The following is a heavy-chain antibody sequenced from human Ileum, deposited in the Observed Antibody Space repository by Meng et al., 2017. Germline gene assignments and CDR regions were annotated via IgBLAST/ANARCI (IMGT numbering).Heavy chain of an antibody. Sequence: QVQLQESGPGLVKPSQALAHTGSVSNGSLTNVNNYWNWIRQAPGQALEHIGYIYYDGSSYATPSLKSRVTMSIDTSTNQFSLRLDSVTAADTAVYYCAREFYVDTAMVIDSWGPGALVTVSS. J-gene: IGHJ4*02. CDR1: NGSLTNVNNY. CDR2: IYYDGSS. D-gene: IGHD5-18*01. CDR3: AREFYVDTAMVIDS. V-gene: IGHV4-30-4*01.